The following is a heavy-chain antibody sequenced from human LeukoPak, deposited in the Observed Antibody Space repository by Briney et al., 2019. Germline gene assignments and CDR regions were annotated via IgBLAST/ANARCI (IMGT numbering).Heavy chain of an antibody. CDR1: GGSFSGYY. CDR2: INHLGST. Sequence: PWETLSLTCGVYGGSFSGYYYNWIRQSPGKGLEWIAEINHLGSTNYNPSLKSRVAISIDTSKNQFSLNLISVTAADTAVYYCARGGYNIDWMKDAPDYWGQGTLVTVTS. J-gene: IGHJ4*02. CDR3: ARGGYNIDWMKDAPDY. V-gene: IGHV4-34*01. D-gene: IGHD6-19*01.